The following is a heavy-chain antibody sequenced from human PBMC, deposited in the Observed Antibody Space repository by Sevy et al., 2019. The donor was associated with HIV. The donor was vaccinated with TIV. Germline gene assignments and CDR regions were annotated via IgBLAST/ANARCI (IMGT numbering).Heavy chain of an antibody. CDR2: IGTAGDT. CDR3: ARVHMGATTSWWYFDL. D-gene: IGHD1-26*01. J-gene: IGHJ2*01. V-gene: IGHV3-13*01. Sequence: GGSLRLSCAASGFTFSSYDMHWVRQATGKGLEWVSAIGTAGDTYYPGSVKGRFTISRENAKNSLYLQMNSLRAGDTAVYYCARVHMGATTSWWYFDLWDRGTLVTVSS. CDR1: GFTFSSYD.